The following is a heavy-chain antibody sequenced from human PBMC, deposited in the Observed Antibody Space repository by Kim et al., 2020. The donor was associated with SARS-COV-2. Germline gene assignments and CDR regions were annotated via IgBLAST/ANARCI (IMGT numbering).Heavy chain of an antibody. CDR3: ASRYFDWLPIDY. CDR1: GFTVSSNY. CDR2: IYSGGST. J-gene: IGHJ4*02. D-gene: IGHD3-9*01. V-gene: IGHV3-66*02. Sequence: GGSLRLSCAASGFTVSSNYMSWVRQAPGKGLEWVSVIYSGGSTYYADSVKGRFTISRDNSKNTLYLQMNSLRAEDTAVYYCASRYFDWLPIDYWGQGTLVTVSS.